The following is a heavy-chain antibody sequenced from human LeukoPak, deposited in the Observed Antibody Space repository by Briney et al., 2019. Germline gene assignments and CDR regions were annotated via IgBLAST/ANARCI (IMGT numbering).Heavy chain of an antibody. CDR1: GGSISSYY. Sequence: SETLSLTCTVSGGSISSYYWSWIRQPPGKGLEWIGYIYYSGSTNYSPSLKSRVTISVDTSKNQFSLKLSSVTAADTAVYYCARGKYSSSWLFDYWGQGTLVTVSS. CDR2: IYYSGST. CDR3: ARGKYSSSWLFDY. V-gene: IGHV4-59*01. D-gene: IGHD6-13*01. J-gene: IGHJ4*02.